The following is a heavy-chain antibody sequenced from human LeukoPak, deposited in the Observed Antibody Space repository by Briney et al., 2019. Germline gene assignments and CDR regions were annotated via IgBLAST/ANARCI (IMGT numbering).Heavy chain of an antibody. CDR3: ARIHDYGGNWEYYYMDV. CDR1: GGSISSSSYY. J-gene: IGHJ6*03. CDR2: IYYSGST. Sequence: SETLSLTCTVSGGSISSSSYYWGWIRQPPGKGLEWIGSIYYSGSTYYNPSLKSRVTISVDTSKNQFSLKLSSVTAADTAVYYCARIHDYGGNWEYYYMDVWGKGTTVTVSS. D-gene: IGHD4-23*01. V-gene: IGHV4-39*07.